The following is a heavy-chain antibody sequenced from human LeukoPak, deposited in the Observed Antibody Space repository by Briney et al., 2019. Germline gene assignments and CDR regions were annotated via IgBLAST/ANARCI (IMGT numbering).Heavy chain of an antibody. CDR3: ARQVDSSGWSGSWFDP. J-gene: IGHJ5*02. Sequence: GESLKISCKGSGYSFTRYWIAWVRQMPGKGLEWMGIIYPGDYDTRYSPSFQGQVTISADESITTAYLRSSSLKPSDTAMYYCARQVDSSGWSGSWFDPWGQGTLVTVSS. CDR1: GYSFTRYW. V-gene: IGHV5-51*01. CDR2: IYPGDYDT. D-gene: IGHD6-19*01.